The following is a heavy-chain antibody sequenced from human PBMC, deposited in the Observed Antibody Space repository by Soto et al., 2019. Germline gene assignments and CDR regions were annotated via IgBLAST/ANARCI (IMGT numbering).Heavy chain of an antibody. CDR2: MNPNSANT. V-gene: IGHV1-8*01. J-gene: IGHJ5*02. Sequence: ASVKVSCKASGYTFTNYDISWVRQATGQGLEWMGWMNPNSANTGYAQKFQGRVSMTRDTSINTAYMELSSLRSEDTAIYCCARMATSGTLNWFDPWGQGTLVTVSS. D-gene: IGHD1-26*01. CDR3: ARMATSGTLNWFDP. CDR1: GYTFTNYD.